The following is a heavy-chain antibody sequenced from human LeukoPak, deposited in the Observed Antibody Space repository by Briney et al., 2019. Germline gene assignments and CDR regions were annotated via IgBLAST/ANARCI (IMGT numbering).Heavy chain of an antibody. D-gene: IGHD3-10*01. CDR1: GFSFSSYV. V-gene: IGHV3-23*01. CDR2: ISGSGGST. Sequence: PGGSLRLSCAASGFSFSSYVMSWVRRAPGKGLEWVSGISGSGGSTYYADSVKGRFTISRDNSKNTLYLQMNSLRAEDTAVYYCAKAVREYYYGSGSSDYFDYWGQGTLVTVSS. J-gene: IGHJ4*02. CDR3: AKAVREYYYGSGSSDYFDY.